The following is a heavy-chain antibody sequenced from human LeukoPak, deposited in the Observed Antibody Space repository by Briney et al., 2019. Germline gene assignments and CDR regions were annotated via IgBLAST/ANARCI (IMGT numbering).Heavy chain of an antibody. V-gene: IGHV3-30*04. D-gene: IGHD3-3*01. CDR3: ARTRYDFWSGYYEY. CDR1: GFTFSSYA. J-gene: IGHJ4*02. CDR2: ISYDGSNK. Sequence: GRSLRLSCAASGFTFSSYAMHWVRQAPGKGLEWVAVISYDGSNKYYADSVKGRFTISRDNSKNTLYLQMNSPRAEDTAVYYCARTRYDFWSGYYEYWGQGTLVTVSS.